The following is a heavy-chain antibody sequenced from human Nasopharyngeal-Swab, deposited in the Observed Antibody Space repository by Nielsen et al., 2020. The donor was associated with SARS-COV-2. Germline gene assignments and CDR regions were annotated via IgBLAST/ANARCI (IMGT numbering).Heavy chain of an antibody. CDR1: GFTFNNYA. D-gene: IGHD3-9*01. CDR3: AKVSEILAGYFDLYYFDY. CDR2: ANSGGGNT. Sequence: GESLKISCAASGFTFNNYAMSWVRQAPGKGLEWVSGANSGGGNTYYADSVQGRFTTSRDNSNNRLYLQMHSLRAEDTAVYYCAKVSEILAGYFDLYYFDYWGQGTLVTVSS. J-gene: IGHJ4*02. V-gene: IGHV3-23*01.